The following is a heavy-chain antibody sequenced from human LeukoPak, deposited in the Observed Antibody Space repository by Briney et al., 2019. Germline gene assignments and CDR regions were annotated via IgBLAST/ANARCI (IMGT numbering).Heavy chain of an antibody. CDR1: GFTFDDYA. CDR3: AKGHNYYDILTGTLDY. CDR2: ISGDGGST. V-gene: IGHV3-43*02. D-gene: IGHD3-9*01. J-gene: IGHJ4*02. Sequence: GGSLRFSCAASGFTFDDYAMHWVRHAPGKGLEWVSLISGDGGSTYYADSVKGRFTISRDNSKNSLYLQMNSLRTEDTALYYCAKGHNYYDILTGTLDYWGQGTLVTVSS.